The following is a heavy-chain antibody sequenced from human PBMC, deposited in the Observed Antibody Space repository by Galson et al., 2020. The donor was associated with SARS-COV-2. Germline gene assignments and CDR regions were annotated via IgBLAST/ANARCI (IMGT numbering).Heavy chain of an antibody. J-gene: IGHJ6*02. V-gene: IGHV3-7*03. CDR2: IKQDGSEK. CDR1: GFTFSSYW. Sequence: GGSLRLSCAASGFTFSSYWMSWVRQAPGKGLEWVANIKQDGSEKYYVDSVKGRFTISRDNAKNSLYLQMNSLRAEDTAVYYCARDGVGYSYGYGTPGSHYYYGMDVWGQGTTVTVSS. D-gene: IGHD5-18*01. CDR3: ARDGVGYSYGYGTPGSHYYYGMDV.